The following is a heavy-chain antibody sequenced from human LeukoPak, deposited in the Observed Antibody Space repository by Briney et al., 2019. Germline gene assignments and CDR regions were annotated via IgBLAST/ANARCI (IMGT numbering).Heavy chain of an antibody. CDR2: IRDNGNEK. D-gene: IGHD3-16*01. V-gene: IGHV3-21*05. Sequence: GGSLRLSCAASGFIFRNDPMTWVRQAPGKGPEWISNIRDNGNEKFYSDSVKGRFTISRDNARNTLYLQMDSLRVEDTALYYCVRDVHWGFDSWGQGALVTVSS. J-gene: IGHJ4*02. CDR1: GFIFRNDP. CDR3: VRDVHWGFDS.